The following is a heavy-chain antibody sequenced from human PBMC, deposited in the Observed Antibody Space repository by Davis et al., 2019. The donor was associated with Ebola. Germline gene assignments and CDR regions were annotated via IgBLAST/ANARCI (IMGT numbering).Heavy chain of an antibody. CDR2: IWYDGSNE. V-gene: IGHV3-30*02. CDR1: GFTFSSHG. D-gene: IGHD6-19*01. CDR3: ARDIGYSNGWPDYYYYGMDV. Sequence: GESLKISCAASGFTFSSHGMHWVRQAPGKGLEWVAIIWYDGSNENYADSVKGRFTISRDNSKNTLYLQMNSLRAEDTAVYYCARDIGYSNGWPDYYYYGMDVWGQGTTVTVTS. J-gene: IGHJ6*02.